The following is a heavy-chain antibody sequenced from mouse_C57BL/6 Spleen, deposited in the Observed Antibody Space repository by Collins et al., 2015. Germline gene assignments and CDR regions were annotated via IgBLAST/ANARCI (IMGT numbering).Heavy chain of an antibody. CDR1: GFTFSSYT. Sequence: ASGFTFSSYTMSWVRQTPEKRLEWVATISSGGSYTYYPDSVKGRFTISRDNAKNTLYLQMSSLKSEDTAMYYCTRGTEQCYAMDYWGQGTSVTVSS. CDR3: TRGTEQCYAMDY. V-gene: IGHV5-6-4*01. CDR2: ISSGGSYT. D-gene: IGHD6-1*01. J-gene: IGHJ4*01.